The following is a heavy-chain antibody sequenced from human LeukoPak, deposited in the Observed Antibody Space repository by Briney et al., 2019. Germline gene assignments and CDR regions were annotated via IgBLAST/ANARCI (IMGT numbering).Heavy chain of an antibody. CDR1: GYTFTSYG. CDR3: ARGARAAALDGY. D-gene: IGHD6-13*01. Sequence: ASVKVSCKASGYTFTSYGISWVRQAPGQRLEWMGWINAGNGNTKYSQKFQGRVTITRDTSASTAYMELSSLRSEDTAVYYCARGARAAALDGYWGQGTLVTVSS. CDR2: INAGNGNT. J-gene: IGHJ4*02. V-gene: IGHV1-3*01.